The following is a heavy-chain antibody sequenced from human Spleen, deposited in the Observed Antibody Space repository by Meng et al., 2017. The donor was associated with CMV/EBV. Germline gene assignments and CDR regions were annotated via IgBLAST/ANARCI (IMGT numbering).Heavy chain of an antibody. V-gene: IGHV3-49*04. Sequence: GGSLRLSCTVSGFNFGDYAMTWVRQAPGKGLEWVCVIRRNAYGGTTEYAASVRGRFTISRDDSKSIAYLQMNSLKTEDTAVYYRTRWHSGGNFDYWGQGTLVTVSS. J-gene: IGHJ4*02. CDR3: TRWHSGGNFDY. CDR2: IRRNAYGGTT. D-gene: IGHD2-15*01. CDR1: GFNFGDYA.